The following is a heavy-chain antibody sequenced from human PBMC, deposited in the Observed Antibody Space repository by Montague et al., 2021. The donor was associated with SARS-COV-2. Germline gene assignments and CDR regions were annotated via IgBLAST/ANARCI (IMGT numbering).Heavy chain of an antibody. V-gene: IGHV4-39*01. J-gene: IGHJ4*02. Sequence: SETLSPTRTVSGGSISGSNYYWAWIRQPPGKGLEWIGSIYYSGSTYDNPSLKSRVSISVDTSKNQFSLKLNSVTAADTAVYYCARLLLELPGDYWGQGTLVTVSS. CDR1: GGSISGSNYY. D-gene: IGHD1-7*01. CDR3: ARLLLELPGDY. CDR2: IYYSGST.